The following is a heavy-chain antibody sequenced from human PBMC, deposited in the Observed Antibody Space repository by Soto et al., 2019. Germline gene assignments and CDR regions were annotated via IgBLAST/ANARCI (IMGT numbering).Heavy chain of an antibody. D-gene: IGHD4-4*01. CDR1: WFTLSDYY. CDR2: INTDGGIR. V-gene: IGHV3-11*01. Sequence: VGSLRLSCAISWFTLSDYYITWIRQAPGKGLEWISDINTDGGIRKYADSVKGRVTVSKDNSKRSVYLEINSLRVDDTAVYYCARTMDSYSNYPKPKGYINYWYFDFWGRGTLVTVSS. CDR3: ARTMDSYSNYPKPKGYINYWYFDF. J-gene: IGHJ2*01.